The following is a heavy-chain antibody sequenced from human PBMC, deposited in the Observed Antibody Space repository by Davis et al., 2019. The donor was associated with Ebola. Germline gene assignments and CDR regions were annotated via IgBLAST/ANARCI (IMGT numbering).Heavy chain of an antibody. J-gene: IGHJ6*02. CDR2: IDPSDSYT. CDR1: GNSFTTHW. Sequence: GESLKISCKDSGNSFTTHWIGWVRQMPGKGLEWMGKIDPSDSYTDYSPSFEGHVSISADKSISTAYLQWSSLKASDTAMYYCARVRIFGVAPDYYYGMDVWGQGTTVTVSS. V-gene: IGHV5-10-1*01. D-gene: IGHD3-3*01. CDR3: ARVRIFGVAPDYYYGMDV.